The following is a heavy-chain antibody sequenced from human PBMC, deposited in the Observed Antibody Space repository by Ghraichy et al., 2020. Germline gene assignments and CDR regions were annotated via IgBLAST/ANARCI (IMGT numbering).Heavy chain of an antibody. CDR2: IKQDGSEK. CDR1: GFNFTASW. J-gene: IGHJ4*02. V-gene: IGHV3-7*03. D-gene: IGHD5-24*01. CDR3: ARDRAYKSFDY. Sequence: GGSLRLSCAASGFNFTASWMNWVRQAPGKGLEWVAGIKQDGSEKYHVDSVKGRFTISRDNAKNSLYLQMNSLSGEDTAVYYCARDRAYKSFDYWGQGILVTVSS.